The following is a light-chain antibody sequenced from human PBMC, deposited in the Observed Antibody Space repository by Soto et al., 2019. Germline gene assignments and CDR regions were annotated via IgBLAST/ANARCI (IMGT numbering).Light chain of an antibody. CDR2: DVN. Sequence: QSALTQPASVSGSPGQSITISCTGTSSDIGGLYNYVSWYQQHPGKAPKLLIYDVNDRPSGVSDRFSGSKSGNTASLTISGLQAEDEAVYFCSAYSSGATHVVFGGGTKATVL. CDR1: SSDIGGLYNY. V-gene: IGLV2-14*01. J-gene: IGLJ2*01. CDR3: SAYSSGATHVV.